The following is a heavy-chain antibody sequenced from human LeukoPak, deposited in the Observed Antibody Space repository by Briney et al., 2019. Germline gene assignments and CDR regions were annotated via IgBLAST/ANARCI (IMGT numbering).Heavy chain of an antibody. CDR1: GYTFTSYG. D-gene: IGHD3-22*01. CDR2: ISAYNGNT. J-gene: IGHJ5*02. Sequence: ASVKVSCKASGYTFTSYGISWVRQAPGQGLEWVGWISAYNGNTNYAQKLQGRVTMTTDTSTSTAYMELRSLRSDDTAVYYCARGGGGDSSGYYYVGMYNWFDPWGQGTLVTVSS. CDR3: ARGGGGDSSGYYYVGMYNWFDP. V-gene: IGHV1-18*01.